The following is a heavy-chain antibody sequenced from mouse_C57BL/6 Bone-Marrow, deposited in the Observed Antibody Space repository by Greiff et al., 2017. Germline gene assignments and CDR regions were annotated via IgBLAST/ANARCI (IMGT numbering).Heavy chain of an antibody. CDR1: GFSFNTYA. D-gene: IGHD2-1*01. J-gene: IGHJ3*01. Sequence: EVQRVESGGGLVQPKGSLKLSCAASGFSFNTYAMNWVRQAPGQGLEWVARIRSNSNNYATYYDDSVKDRFTISRDDSESMLYLQMHNLKTEDTALYSCVRHGGNRGFAYWGQGTLVTVSA. CDR3: VRHGGNRGFAY. V-gene: IGHV10-1*01. CDR2: IRSNSNNYAT.